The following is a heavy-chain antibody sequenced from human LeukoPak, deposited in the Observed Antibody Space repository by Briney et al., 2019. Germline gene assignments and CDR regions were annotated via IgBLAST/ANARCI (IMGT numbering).Heavy chain of an antibody. V-gene: IGHV4-59*01. J-gene: IGHJ4*02. CDR3: ARGLGSGYAGSGY. Sequence: SETLSLTCNVSGGSLISYYWSWIRQPSGKGLEWIGYIYYSGTTNYNPSLKSRVTISVDTSKNQLSLKLSSVTAADTAVYYCARGLGSGYAGSGYWGQGTLVVVSS. D-gene: IGHD3-22*01. CDR2: IYYSGTT. CDR1: GGSLISYY.